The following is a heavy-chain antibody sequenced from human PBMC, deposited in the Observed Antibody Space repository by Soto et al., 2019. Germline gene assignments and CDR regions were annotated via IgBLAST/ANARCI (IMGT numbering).Heavy chain of an antibody. CDR2: ISAYNGNT. V-gene: IGHV1-18*01. D-gene: IGHD1-20*01. CDR1: GNTITSAG. CDR3: ARSPLVITGTPQLVDF. Sequence: GASVKPTAKAPGNTITSAGIRWVRPAPGQELEWMGWISAYNGNTNYAQKLQGRANITTETSTSTTYMELRSLRSDEAAGDYCARSPLVITGTPQLVDFWCQGTL. J-gene: IGHJ4*02.